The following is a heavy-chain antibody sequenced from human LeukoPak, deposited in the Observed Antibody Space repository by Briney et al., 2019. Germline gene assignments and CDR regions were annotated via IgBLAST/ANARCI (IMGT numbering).Heavy chain of an antibody. CDR3: ARETTATPVNWFDP. D-gene: IGHD4-17*01. V-gene: IGHV3-7*04. CDR1: GFNFSSCW. Sequence: PGGSLRLSCAGSGFNFSSCWMSWVRQAPGKGLEWVANIKRDGSEKYYVDSAKGRFTISRDNAKNSLYLQMNSLRAEDTAVYYCARETTATPVNWFDPWGQGTLVTVSS. CDR2: IKRDGSEK. J-gene: IGHJ5*02.